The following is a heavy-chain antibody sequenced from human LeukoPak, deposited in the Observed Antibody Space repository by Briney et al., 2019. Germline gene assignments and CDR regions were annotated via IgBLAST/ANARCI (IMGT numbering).Heavy chain of an antibody. CDR1: GFTFSSYG. D-gene: IGHD2-15*01. V-gene: IGHV3-33*06. CDR3: AKDKDTPATAQPQRGYFES. Sequence: PGRSLRLSCAASGFTFSSYGMHWVRQAPGKGLEWVAVIWYDGSHQDYADSVKGRFTISRDNSKNTLDLQMNSLRVEDTAVYFCAKDKDTPATAQPQRGYFESWGQGTLVTVSS. J-gene: IGHJ4*02. CDR2: IWYDGSHQ.